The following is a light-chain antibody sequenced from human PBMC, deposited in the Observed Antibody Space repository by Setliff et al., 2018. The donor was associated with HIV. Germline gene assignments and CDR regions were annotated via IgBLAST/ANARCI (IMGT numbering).Light chain of an antibody. CDR3: QVWDSSSGLYV. V-gene: IGLV3-21*04. CDR2: YDS. J-gene: IGLJ1*01. CDR1: NIGGKS. Sequence: SYELTQPPSVSVAPGKTAKITCGGNNIGGKSIHWYQQKPGQAPVLVIYYDSDRPSGIPERFSGSNSGNTATLTITRVEAGEEADYYCQVWDSSSGLYVFGTGTKVTVL.